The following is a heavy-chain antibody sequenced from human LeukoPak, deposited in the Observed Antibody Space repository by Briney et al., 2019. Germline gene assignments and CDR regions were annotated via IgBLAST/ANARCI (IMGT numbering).Heavy chain of an antibody. V-gene: IGHV3-30*02. CDR2: TRFDGSNR. CDR1: GFTFSSYG. J-gene: IGHJ4*02. Sequence: GGSLRLSCAASGFTFSSYGMHWVRQAPGKGLDWVAFTRFDGSNRYYADSVKGRFTVSRDNSRNTLYLQMNSLRTEDTAVYYCAKSLSGYSSCWYCFDCWGQGTLVTVSS. D-gene: IGHD6-13*01. CDR3: AKSLSGYSSCWYCFDC.